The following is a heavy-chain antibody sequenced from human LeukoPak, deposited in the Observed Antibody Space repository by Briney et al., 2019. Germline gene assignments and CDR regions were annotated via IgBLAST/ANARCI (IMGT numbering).Heavy chain of an antibody. J-gene: IGHJ6*03. CDR2: IYPGDSDT. D-gene: IGHD2-2*01. Sequence: GESLKISCKGSGYSFTSYWIGWVRQMPGKGLEWMGIIYPGDSDTRYSPSFQGQVTISADKSISTAYLQRSSLKASDSAMYYCARARYCSSTSCPSPYYYYMDVWGKGTTVTVSS. CDR1: GYSFTSYW. V-gene: IGHV5-51*01. CDR3: ARARYCSSTSCPSPYYYYMDV.